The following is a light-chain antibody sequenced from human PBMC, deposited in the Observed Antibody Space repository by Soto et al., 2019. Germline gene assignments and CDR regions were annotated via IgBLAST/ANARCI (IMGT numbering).Light chain of an antibody. CDR2: DAS. J-gene: IGKJ3*01. CDR3: QQRGA. CDR1: QSVSSY. Sequence: EIVLTQSPATVSLSPGERATLSCRASQSVSSYLAWYQQKPGQAPRLLIYDASNRATGIPARFRGSGPGTDFTLTISSLEPEDFAVYYCQQRGAFGPGTKVDIK. V-gene: IGKV3D-11*02.